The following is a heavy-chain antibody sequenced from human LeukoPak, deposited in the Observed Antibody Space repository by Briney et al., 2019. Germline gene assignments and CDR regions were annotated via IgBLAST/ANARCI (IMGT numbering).Heavy chain of an antibody. CDR3: ARGVYYYDSSGYYYSVDAFDI. V-gene: IGHV4-4*07. CDR2: IYTSGST. J-gene: IGHJ3*02. D-gene: IGHD3-22*01. Sequence: SEALSLTCTVSGGSISSYYWSWIRQPAGKGLEWIGRIYTSGSTNYNPSLKSRVTMSVDTSKNQFSLKLSSVTAADTAVYYCARGVYYYDSSGYYYSVDAFDIWGQGTMVTVSS. CDR1: GGSISSYY.